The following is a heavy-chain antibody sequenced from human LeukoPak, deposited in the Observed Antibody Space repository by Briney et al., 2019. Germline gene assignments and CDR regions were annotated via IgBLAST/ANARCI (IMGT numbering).Heavy chain of an antibody. Sequence: GGSLRLSCAASGFTFSSYAMHWVRQAPGKGLEYVSAISSNGGSTFYANSVKGRFTISRDNSKNTLYLQMGSLRAEDMAVYFCARDLNWGSRCFDLWGRGTLVAVSS. CDR3: ARDLNWGSRCFDL. CDR1: GFTFSSYA. D-gene: IGHD7-27*01. J-gene: IGHJ2*01. V-gene: IGHV3-64*01. CDR2: ISSNGGST.